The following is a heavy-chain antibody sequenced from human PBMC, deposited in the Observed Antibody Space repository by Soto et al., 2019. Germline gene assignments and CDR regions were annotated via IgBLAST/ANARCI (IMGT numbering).Heavy chain of an antibody. V-gene: IGHV3-72*01. Sequence: PGVSLRLSCAASGFTFSDHYMGWVGQAPGKGLEWVGRTRNKANSYTTEYAASVKGRFTISRDDSKNSLYLQMNSLKTEDTAVYYCARGGYCSGGSCYSLSYYYYGMDVWGQGTTVTVSS. CDR2: TRNKANSYTT. CDR1: GFTFSDHY. J-gene: IGHJ6*02. D-gene: IGHD2-15*01. CDR3: ARGGYCSGGSCYSLSYYYYGMDV.